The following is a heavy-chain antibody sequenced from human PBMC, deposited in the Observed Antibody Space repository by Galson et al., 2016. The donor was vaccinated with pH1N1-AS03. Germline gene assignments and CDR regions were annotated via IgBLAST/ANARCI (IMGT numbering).Heavy chain of an antibody. V-gene: IGHV3-66*02. CDR2: IYISGTT. D-gene: IGHD3/OR15-3a*01. Sequence: SLRLSCAASGFTVSSNYMSWVRQAPGKGLEWVSDIYISGTTYYADSVKGRFSISRDNSKNTLFLQMSALRAEDTAVYYCANDFNYDFWSGYSFYWGQGALVTVSS. CDR1: GFTVSSNY. CDR3: ANDFNYDFWSGYSFY. J-gene: IGHJ4*02.